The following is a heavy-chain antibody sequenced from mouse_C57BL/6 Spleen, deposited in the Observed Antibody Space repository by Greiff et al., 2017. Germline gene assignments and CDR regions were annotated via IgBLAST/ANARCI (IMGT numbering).Heavy chain of an antibody. D-gene: IGHD2-3*01. CDR2: IYPGSGST. J-gene: IGHJ3*01. CDR3: ARLDDGYPSFAY. CDR1: GYTFTSYW. V-gene: IGHV1-55*01. Sequence: VQLQQPGAELVKPGASVKMSCKASGYTFTSYWITWVKQRPGQGLEWIGDIYPGSGSTNYNEKFKSKATLTVDTSSSTAYMQLSSLTSEDSAVYYCARLDDGYPSFAYWGQGTLVTVSA.